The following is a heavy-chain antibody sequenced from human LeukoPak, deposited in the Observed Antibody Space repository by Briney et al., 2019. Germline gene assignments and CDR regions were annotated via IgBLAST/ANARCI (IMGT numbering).Heavy chain of an antibody. Sequence: SETLSLTCAVYGGSFSGYYWSWIRQPPGKGLEWIGEINHSGSTNYNPSLKSRVTISVDTSKNQFSLKPSSVTAADTAVYYCARAPMVRGAHWFDPWGQGTLVTVSS. CDR2: INHSGST. CDR1: GGSFSGYY. D-gene: IGHD3-10*01. CDR3: ARAPMVRGAHWFDP. V-gene: IGHV4-34*01. J-gene: IGHJ5*02.